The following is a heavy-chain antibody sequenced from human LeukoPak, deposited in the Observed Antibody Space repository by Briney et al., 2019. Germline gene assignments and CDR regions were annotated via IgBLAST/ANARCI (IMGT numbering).Heavy chain of an antibody. V-gene: IGHV3-74*01. Sequence: GGSLRLSCAASGFTSSSHWMHWVRQAPGKGLVWVSRISSDGSHTFHADSVKGRFAMSRDNAKNSLYLQMNSLRAEDTAVYYCARLRGYSYGYIDYWGQGTLVTVSS. CDR3: ARLRGYSYGYIDY. CDR2: ISSDGSHT. CDR1: GFTSSSHW. J-gene: IGHJ4*02. D-gene: IGHD5-18*01.